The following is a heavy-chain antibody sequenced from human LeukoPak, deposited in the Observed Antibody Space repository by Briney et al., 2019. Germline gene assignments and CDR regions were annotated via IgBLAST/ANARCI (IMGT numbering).Heavy chain of an antibody. Sequence: GRSLRLSCAASGFTFSSYGMHWVRQAPGKGLEWVAVISYDGSNKYYADSVKGRFTISRDNSKNTLYLQMNSLRAEDTAVYYCATLQGLWGQGTLVTVSS. D-gene: IGHD4-11*01. CDR1: GFTFSSYG. J-gene: IGHJ4*02. CDR3: ATLQGL. V-gene: IGHV3-30*03. CDR2: ISYDGSNK.